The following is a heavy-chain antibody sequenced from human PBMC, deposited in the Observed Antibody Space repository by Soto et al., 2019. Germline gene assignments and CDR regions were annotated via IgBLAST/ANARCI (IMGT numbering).Heavy chain of an antibody. V-gene: IGHV5-51*01. CDR1: GYTFASYW. J-gene: IGHJ4*03. D-gene: IGHD6-19*01. CDR2: IYPGDSDT. Sequence: PGESLKISCKGSGYTFASYWIGWVRQMPGKGLEWMGIIYPGDSDTRYSPSFQGQVTISADKSISTAYLQWASLKASYTAMCYCARYRGAGSLKCDCDNWGREPRVTVSS. CDR3: ARYRGAGSLKCDCDN.